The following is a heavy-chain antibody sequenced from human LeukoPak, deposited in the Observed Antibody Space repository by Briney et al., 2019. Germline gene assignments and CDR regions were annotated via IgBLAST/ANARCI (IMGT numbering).Heavy chain of an antibody. D-gene: IGHD3/OR15-3a*01. V-gene: IGHV4-39*01. J-gene: IGHJ3*02. Sequence: SSETLSLTCTVSGGSISSSSYYWGWIRQPPGKGLEWIGSIYYSGSTYYNPSLKSRVTISADTSKNQFSLKLSSVTPEDTAMYYCARGGLISLANTPLGAFDIWGQGTMVSVSS. CDR1: GGSISSSSYY. CDR3: ARGGLISLANTPLGAFDI. CDR2: IYYSGST.